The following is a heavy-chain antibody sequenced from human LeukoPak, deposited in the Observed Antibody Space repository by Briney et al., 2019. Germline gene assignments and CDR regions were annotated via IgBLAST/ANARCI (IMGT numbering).Heavy chain of an antibody. D-gene: IGHD2-15*01. CDR2: IIPIFGTA. CDR1: GGTFSSYA. CDR3: ARVLRSDGKVAATIGLEN. J-gene: IGHJ4*02. Sequence: SVKVSCKASGGTFSSYAISWVRQAPGQGLEWMGGIIPIFGTANYAQKFQGRVTITTDESTSTAYMELSSLRSEDTAVYYCARVLRSDGKVAATIGLENWGQGTLVTVSS. V-gene: IGHV1-69*05.